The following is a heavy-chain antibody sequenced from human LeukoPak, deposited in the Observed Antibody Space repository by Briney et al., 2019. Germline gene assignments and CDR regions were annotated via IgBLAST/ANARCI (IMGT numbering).Heavy chain of an antibody. CDR2: VSYDGSKR. Sequence: GRSLRLSCAASGFTFSSYGMHWVRQAPGKGLEWVAVVSYDGSKRDYADSVKGRFTVSRDNSKNTLYLQMNSLRAEDTAVYYCARGSSTAYYGFFDYWGQGTLVTVSS. D-gene: IGHD3-9*01. J-gene: IGHJ4*02. V-gene: IGHV3-30*03. CDR1: GFTFSSYG. CDR3: ARGSSTAYYGFFDY.